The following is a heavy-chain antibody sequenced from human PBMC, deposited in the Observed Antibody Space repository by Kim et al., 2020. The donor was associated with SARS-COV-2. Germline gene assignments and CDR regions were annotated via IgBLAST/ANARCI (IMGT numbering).Heavy chain of an antibody. V-gene: IGHV3-9*01. CDR1: GFTFDDYA. CDR3: AKDMQDYVWGSYGEFSYYYYGMDV. CDR2: ISWNSGSI. D-gene: IGHD3-16*01. Sequence: GGSLRLSCAASGFTFDDYAMHWVRQAPGKGLEWVSGISWNSGSIGYADSVKGRFTISRDNAKNSLYLQMNSLRAEDTALYYCAKDMQDYVWGSYGEFSYYYYGMDVWGQGTTVTVSS. J-gene: IGHJ6*02.